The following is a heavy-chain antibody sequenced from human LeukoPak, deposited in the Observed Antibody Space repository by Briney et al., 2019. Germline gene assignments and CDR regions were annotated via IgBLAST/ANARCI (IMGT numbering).Heavy chain of an antibody. CDR1: GGSINSYY. D-gene: IGHD5-18*01. CDR2: IYYSGNT. J-gene: IGHJ4*02. V-gene: IGHV4-59*01. Sequence: SETLSLTCTVSGGSINSYYWSWIRQPPGKGLEWIGYIYYSGNTNYNPSLESRVTISVDTSKNQFSLKLSSVTAADTAVYYCARSLGYSYGYDYWGQGTLVTVSP. CDR3: ARSLGYSYGYDY.